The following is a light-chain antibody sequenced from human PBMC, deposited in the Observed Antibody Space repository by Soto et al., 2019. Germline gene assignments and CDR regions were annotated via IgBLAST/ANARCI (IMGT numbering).Light chain of an antibody. J-gene: IGKJ3*01. CDR1: QNIDIY. CDR2: AAS. V-gene: IGKV1-39*01. Sequence: DIXXTQSPNALSASVGDRVTITCRASQNIDIYLHWYRQKPGRAPELLVFAASSVPSEVPSRFSGSGSGTDFTLAISSLQPEDVATYYGQQSYGSPPFTFGPGTKVEIK. CDR3: QQSYGSPPFT.